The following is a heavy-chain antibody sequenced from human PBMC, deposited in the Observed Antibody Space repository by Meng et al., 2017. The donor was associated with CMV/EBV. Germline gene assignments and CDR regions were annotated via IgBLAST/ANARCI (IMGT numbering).Heavy chain of an antibody. V-gene: IGHV1-69*12. Sequence: QVQLLQAGSWVHKPWSSVKVSCKASRVTFSSYAISWVRQAPGQGLEWMGGIIPIFGTATYAQKFQGRVTITADESTSTAYMELSSLRSEDTAVYYCARNQPSRGWSHEDYWGQGTLVTVSS. CDR1: RVTFSSYA. CDR2: IIPIFGTA. CDR3: ARNQPSRGWSHEDY. J-gene: IGHJ4*02. D-gene: IGHD2-15*01.